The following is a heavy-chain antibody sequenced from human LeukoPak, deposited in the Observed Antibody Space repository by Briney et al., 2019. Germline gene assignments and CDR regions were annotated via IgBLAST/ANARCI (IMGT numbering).Heavy chain of an antibody. CDR2: ISYDGTKE. CDR1: GFSPSSYA. V-gene: IGHV3-30-3*01. CDR3: ARGGHIVVVTSGVLAEYFQH. J-gene: IGHJ1*01. Sequence: GGSLRLSCAASGFSPSSYAMHWVRQAPGKGVEWVAIISYDGTKEYYGDSAKGRFTISRDNSKNTLYLQMNSLRAEDTAVYYCARGGHIVVVTSGVLAEYFQHWGQGTLVTVSS. D-gene: IGHD2-21*02.